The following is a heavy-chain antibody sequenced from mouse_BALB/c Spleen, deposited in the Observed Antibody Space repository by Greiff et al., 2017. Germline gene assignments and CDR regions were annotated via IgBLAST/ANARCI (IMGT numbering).Heavy chain of an antibody. D-gene: IGHD2-4*01. J-gene: IGHJ4*01. CDR3: AKRGDYDYYAMDY. CDR2: IWRGGST. Sequence: VKLVESGPSLVQPSQSLSITCTVSGFSLTSYGVHWVRQSPGKGLEWLGVIWRGGSTDYNAAFMSRLSITKDNSKSQVFFKMNSLQADDTAIYYCAKRGDYDYYAMDYWGQGTSVTVSS. CDR1: GFSLTSYG. V-gene: IGHV2-5-1*01.